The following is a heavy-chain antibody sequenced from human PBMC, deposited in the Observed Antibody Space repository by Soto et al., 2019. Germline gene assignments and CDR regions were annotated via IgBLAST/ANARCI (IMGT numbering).Heavy chain of an antibody. Sequence: GGSLRLSCAASGFTFSSYGMHWVRQAPGKGLEWVAVISYDGSNKYYADSVKGRFTISRDNSKNTLYLQMNSLRAEDTAVYYCAKDWYDSSGYPDYWGQGTLVTVS. CDR1: GFTFSSYG. CDR2: ISYDGSNK. V-gene: IGHV3-30*18. J-gene: IGHJ4*02. D-gene: IGHD3-22*01. CDR3: AKDWYDSSGYPDY.